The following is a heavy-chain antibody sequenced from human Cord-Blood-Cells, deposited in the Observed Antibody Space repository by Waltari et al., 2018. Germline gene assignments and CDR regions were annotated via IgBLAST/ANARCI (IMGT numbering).Heavy chain of an antibody. CDR1: GGSFSGYY. V-gene: IGHV4-34*01. CDR2: INHSGST. CDR3: ARTGYSSGWSDAFDI. J-gene: IGHJ3*02. Sequence: QVQLQQWGAGLLKPSETLSLTCAVYGGSFSGYYWSWIRQPPGKGLEWIGEINHSGSTNYNPSLKSRVTISVDTSKNQFSLKLSSVTAADTAVYYCARTGYSSGWSDAFDIWGQGTMVTVSS. D-gene: IGHD6-19*01.